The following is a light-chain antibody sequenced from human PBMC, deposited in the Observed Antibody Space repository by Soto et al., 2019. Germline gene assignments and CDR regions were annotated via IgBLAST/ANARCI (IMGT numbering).Light chain of an antibody. Sequence: QSVLTQPASVSGSPGQSLTISCTGTSSDIGGYDFVSWYRQQPGKAPKLLIYEVSHRPSGVSSRFSASKSGNTASLTISGLQAEDEGDYYCSSYTISSTTVFGTGTKPPS. CDR2: EVS. CDR1: SSDIGGYDF. CDR3: SSYTISSTTV. V-gene: IGLV2-14*01. J-gene: IGLJ1*01.